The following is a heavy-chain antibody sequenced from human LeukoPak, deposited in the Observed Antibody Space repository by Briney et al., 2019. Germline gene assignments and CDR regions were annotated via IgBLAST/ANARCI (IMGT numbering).Heavy chain of an antibody. CDR1: GGSISSSSYY. J-gene: IGHJ4*02. CDR2: IYYSGST. CDR3: ARAEGYYDSSGSYYFDY. Sequence: SETLSLTCTVSGGSISSSSYYWGWIRQPPGKGLEWIGSIYYSGSTYYKSSLKSRVTISVDTSRNQFSLKLSSVTAADTAVYYCARAEGYYDSSGSYYFDYWGQGTLVTVSS. D-gene: IGHD3-22*01. V-gene: IGHV4-39*07.